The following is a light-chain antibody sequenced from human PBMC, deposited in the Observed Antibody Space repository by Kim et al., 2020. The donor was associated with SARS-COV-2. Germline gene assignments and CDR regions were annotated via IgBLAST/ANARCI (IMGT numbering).Light chain of an antibody. CDR2: GAS. J-gene: IGKJ1*01. CDR1: QIVDSN. CDR3: QHYHNWLWT. V-gene: IGKV3-15*01. Sequence: EIVMTQSPVILSVFPGERATLSCRASQIVDSNLAWYQQRPGQSPRLLIYGASTRATGIAARFSGSGSGTEFTLTITNLQSEDFAIYYCQHYHNWLWTFGQGTKLEI.